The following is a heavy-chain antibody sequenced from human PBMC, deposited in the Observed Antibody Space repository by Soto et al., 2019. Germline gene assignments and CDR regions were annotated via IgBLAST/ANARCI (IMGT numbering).Heavy chain of an antibody. J-gene: IGHJ6*02. CDR2: IWYDGSNK. CDR1: GFTFSSYG. D-gene: IGHD6-13*01. Sequence: RLSYAASGFTFSSYGMHWVRQAPGKWLEWVAVIWYDGSNKYYADSVKGRFTISRDNSKNTLYLQMNRLRAEDTAVYYCARVYSSSWYSYYYGMDVWGQGTTVTVSS. CDR3: ARVYSSSWYSYYYGMDV. V-gene: IGHV3-33*01.